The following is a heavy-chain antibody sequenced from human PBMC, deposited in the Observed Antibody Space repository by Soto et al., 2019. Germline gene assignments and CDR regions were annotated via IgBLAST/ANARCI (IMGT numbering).Heavy chain of an antibody. V-gene: IGHV4-59*01. D-gene: IGHD6-19*01. J-gene: IGHJ4*02. CDR2: VYYTGST. CDR3: ARSVAVPGAHIDY. Sequence: SETLSLTCTVSGGSISSYYWSWIRQSPGKGLEWLGYVYYTGSTNYSPSLRSRVSISVDTSENEFSLRLSSVTAADTAVYFCARSVAVPGAHIDYWGQGTQVTVSS. CDR1: GGSISSYY.